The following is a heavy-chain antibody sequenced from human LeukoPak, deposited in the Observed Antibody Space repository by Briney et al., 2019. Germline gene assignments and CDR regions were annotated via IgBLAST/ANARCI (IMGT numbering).Heavy chain of an antibody. Sequence: GGPLRLSCAASGFTFSSYAMHWVRQAPGKGLEWGAVISCDRSNKYYADSVKVRFTISRDNSKNTLYLQMTSVRAEDTAVYYCARDRSNYLGGYSYYGMDVWGQGTPVTVSS. CDR1: GFTFSSYA. J-gene: IGHJ6*02. CDR2: ISCDRSNK. CDR3: ARDRSNYLGGYSYYGMDV. D-gene: IGHD4-11*01. V-gene: IGHV3-30-3*01.